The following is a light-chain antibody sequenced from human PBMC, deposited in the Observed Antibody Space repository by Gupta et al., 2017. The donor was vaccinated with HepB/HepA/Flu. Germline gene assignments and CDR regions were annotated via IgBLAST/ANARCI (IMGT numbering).Light chain of an antibody. CDR2: LGF. J-gene: IGKJ4*01. V-gene: IGKV2-28*01. Sequence: DIVMTQSPFSLTVTPGEPASISCRSSQSLFHSNGFHYLDWYLQKPGQSPQLLIYLGFIRASGVPNRFSGSASGADFTLTISTVDAEDVGIYYCRLSLSTPITFGRGTKVEIK. CDR3: RLSLSTPIT. CDR1: QSLFHSNGFHY.